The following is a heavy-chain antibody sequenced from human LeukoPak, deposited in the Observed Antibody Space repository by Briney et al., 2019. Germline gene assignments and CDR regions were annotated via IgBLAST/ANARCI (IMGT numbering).Heavy chain of an antibody. CDR1: GYPFSNYW. V-gene: IGHV5-51*01. CDR2: IYPGDSDT. Sequence: GESLKISCMGSGYPFSNYWIGWVRQMPGKGLEWMGIIYPGDSDTRYSPSFQGQVTISADKSISTAYLQWSSLKASDTAMYYCARGEENSYGTFFDYWGQGTLVTVSS. CDR3: ARGEENSYGTFFDY. J-gene: IGHJ4*02. D-gene: IGHD5-18*01.